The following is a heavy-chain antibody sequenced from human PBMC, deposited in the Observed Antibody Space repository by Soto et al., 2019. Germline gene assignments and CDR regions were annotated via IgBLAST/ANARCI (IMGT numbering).Heavy chain of an antibody. Sequence: QIPLLQSGPEVKKPGASVRVSCHACGYRFAWFGISWVRQHPGQGLAWVGGSRADNSHPNYAKSIRGRVNVTADTSTYTAYMELTSLRSDDTAVYYCTRAGDRFDFVWWRNYAFDIWGQGTLVIVTS. J-gene: IGHJ3*02. CDR3: TRAGDRFDFVWWRNYAFDI. V-gene: IGHV1-18*01. D-gene: IGHD3-16*01. CDR2: SRADNSHP. CDR1: GYRFAWFG.